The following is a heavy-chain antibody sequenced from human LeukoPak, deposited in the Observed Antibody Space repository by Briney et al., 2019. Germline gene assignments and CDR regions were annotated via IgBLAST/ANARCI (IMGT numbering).Heavy chain of an antibody. CDR3: ARDPERFFPHSSSGYYLGLAFDI. CDR2: ISYDGSNK. V-gene: IGHV3-30-3*01. Sequence: GGSLRLSCAASGFTFSSYAMHWVRQAPGKGLEWVAVISYDGSNKYYADSVKGRFTISRDNSKNTLYLQMNSLRAEDTAVYYCARDPERFFPHSSSGYYLGLAFDIWGQGTMVTVSS. CDR1: GFTFSSYA. J-gene: IGHJ3*02. D-gene: IGHD3-22*01.